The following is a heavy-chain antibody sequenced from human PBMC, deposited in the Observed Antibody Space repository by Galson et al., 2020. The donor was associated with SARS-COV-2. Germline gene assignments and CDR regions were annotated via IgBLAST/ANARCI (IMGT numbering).Heavy chain of an antibody. CDR2: ISYDGSNK. Sequence: GGSLRLSCAASGFTFSSYGMHWVRQAPGKGLEWVAVISYDGSNKYYADSVKGRFTISRDNSKNTLYLQMNSLRAEDTAVYYCAKVVWSLKGYFQHWGQGTLVTVSS. D-gene: IGHD3-9*01. CDR1: GFTFSSYG. J-gene: IGHJ1*01. CDR3: AKVVWSLKGYFQH. V-gene: IGHV3-30*18.